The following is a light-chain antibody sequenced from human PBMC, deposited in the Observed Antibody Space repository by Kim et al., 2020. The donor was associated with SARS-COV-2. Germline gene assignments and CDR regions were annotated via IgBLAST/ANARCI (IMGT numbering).Light chain of an antibody. CDR3: QQSYSTPRT. Sequence: DIRMTQSPSSLSASVGDRVTITCRASQSITNYLNWYQQKPGKAPNLLIYDASSLQSGVPSRFSGSGSGTDFTLTISRLQPEDFATYYCQQSYSTPRTFGQGTQVGIK. J-gene: IGKJ1*01. CDR2: DAS. CDR1: QSITNY. V-gene: IGKV1-39*01.